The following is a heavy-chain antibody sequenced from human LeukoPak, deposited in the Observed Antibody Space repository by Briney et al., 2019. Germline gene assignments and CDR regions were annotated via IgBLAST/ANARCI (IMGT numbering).Heavy chain of an antibody. CDR3: ARSPNYYDSSGYYYFFDY. J-gene: IGHJ4*02. D-gene: IGHD3-22*01. CDR1: GYTFTSYG. CDR2: IIPIFGTA. V-gene: IGHV1-69*13. Sequence: GASVKVSCKASGYTFTSYGISWVRQAPGQGLEWMGGIIPIFGTANYAQKFQGRVTITADESTSTAYMELSSLRSEDTAVYYCARSPNYYDSSGYYYFFDYWGQGTLVTVSS.